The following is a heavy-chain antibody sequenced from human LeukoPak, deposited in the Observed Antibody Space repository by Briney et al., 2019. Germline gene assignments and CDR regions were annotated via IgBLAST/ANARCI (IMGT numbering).Heavy chain of an antibody. J-gene: IGHJ4*02. CDR1: GNYW. CDR3: AREIGIAVAGTEIDY. CDR2: INSDGSWT. D-gene: IGHD6-19*01. Sequence: PGGSLRLSCAASGNYWMHWVRQAPGKALVWVSHINSDGSWTSYADSVKGRFTISRDNAKNSLYLQMNSLRAEDTAVYYCAREIGIAVAGTEIDYWGQGTLVTVSS. V-gene: IGHV3-74*01.